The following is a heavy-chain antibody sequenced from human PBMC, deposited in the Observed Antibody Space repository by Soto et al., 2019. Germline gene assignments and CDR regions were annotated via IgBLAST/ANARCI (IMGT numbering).Heavy chain of an antibody. D-gene: IGHD1-26*01. CDR2: INAGNGNT. J-gene: IGHJ6*02. CDR1: GYTFTSYA. CDR3: ARWGGYYYGMDV. Sequence: QVQHVQSGAEVKKPGASVKVSCKASGYTFTSYAMHWVRQAPGQRLEWMGWINAGNGNTKYSQKFQGRVTITRDTSASTAYMELSSLRSEDTAVYYCARWGGYYYGMDVWGQGTTVTVSS. V-gene: IGHV1-3*01.